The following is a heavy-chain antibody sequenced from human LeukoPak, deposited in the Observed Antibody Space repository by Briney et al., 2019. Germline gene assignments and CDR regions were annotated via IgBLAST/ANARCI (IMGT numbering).Heavy chain of an antibody. CDR2: IKYDGGET. V-gene: IGHV3-7*01. J-gene: IGHJ6*03. CDR3: TGDFQAAYHYHMDV. CDR1: GFTFSNYW. D-gene: IGHD6-25*01. Sequence: GGSLRLSCAASGFTFSNYWMSWVRQAPGGGLEWVGNIKYDGGETYYVHYVKGRLTISRDNAKDSLYLQMNGLRAEDTAVYYCTGDFQAAYHYHMDVWGKGTTVTVSS.